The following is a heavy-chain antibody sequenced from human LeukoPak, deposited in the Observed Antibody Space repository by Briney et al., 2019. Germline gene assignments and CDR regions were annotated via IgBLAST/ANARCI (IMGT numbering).Heavy chain of an antibody. CDR3: ARESGGGSDYGDYASY. CDR2: INHSGST. Sequence: ASETLSLTCAVYGGSFSGYYWSWIRQPPGKGLEWIGEINHSGSTNYNPSLKSRVTISVDTSKNQFSLKLSSVTAADTAVYYCARESGGGSDYGDYASYWGQGTLVTVSS. CDR1: GGSFSGYY. J-gene: IGHJ4*02. V-gene: IGHV4-34*01. D-gene: IGHD4-17*01.